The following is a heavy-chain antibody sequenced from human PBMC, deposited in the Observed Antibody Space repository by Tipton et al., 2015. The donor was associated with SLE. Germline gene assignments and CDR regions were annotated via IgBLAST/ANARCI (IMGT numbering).Heavy chain of an antibody. CDR1: GGSISSDDYY. CDR3: ARDFRAFGTWFDP. D-gene: IGHD3-16*01. V-gene: IGHV4-30-4*08. J-gene: IGHJ5*02. Sequence: TLSLTCTVSGGSISSDDYYWTWIRQHPGKGLEWIGYTSKSGATNYNPSLKSRVTISVDTSKNQFSLKLTSVTAADTAVYYCARDFRAFGTWFDPWGQGTLVSVSS. CDR2: TSKSGAT.